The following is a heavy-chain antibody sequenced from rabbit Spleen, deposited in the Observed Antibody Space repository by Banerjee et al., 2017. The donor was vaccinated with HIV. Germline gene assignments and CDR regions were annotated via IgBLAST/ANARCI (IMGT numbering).Heavy chain of an antibody. CDR1: GFSFSSSDY. D-gene: IGHD8-1*01. CDR3: ARDTGSSFSSYGMDL. Sequence: QSLEESGGDLVKPGASLTLSCKASGFSFSSSDYMCWVRQAPGQGLEWISCIAGSSSGFTYSATWAKGRFTCSKTSSTTVTLQMTSLTVADTATYFCARDTGSSFSSYGMDLWGQGTLVTVS. V-gene: IGHV1S40*01. CDR2: IAGSSSGFT. J-gene: IGHJ6*01.